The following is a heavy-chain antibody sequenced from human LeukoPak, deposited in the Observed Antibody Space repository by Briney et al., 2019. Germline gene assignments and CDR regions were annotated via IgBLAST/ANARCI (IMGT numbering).Heavy chain of an antibody. V-gene: IGHV3-15*01. D-gene: IGHD3-10*01. CDR2: IKNKIDGGTT. Sequence: GGSLRLSCAASGFTFSNAWMSWVRQAPGKGLEWVGRIKNKIDGGTTDYAAPVKGRFTISRDDTQNTLYLQMNSLRAEDTAVYYCAKSITMVRGVVPLDYWGQGTLVTVSS. J-gene: IGHJ4*02. CDR1: GFTFSNAW. CDR3: AKSITMVRGVVPLDY.